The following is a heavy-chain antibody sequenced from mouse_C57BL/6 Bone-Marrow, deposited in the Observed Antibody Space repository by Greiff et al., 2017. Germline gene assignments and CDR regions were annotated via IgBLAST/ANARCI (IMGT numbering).Heavy chain of an antibody. Sequence: QVQLKQSGAELVKPGASVTLSCKASGYSFTSYWMHWVKQRPGRGLEWIGRIDPNSGGTKYNEKFKSTDTLTVDKPSSTAYMQLNGLTSEDSAVYYGARGGTTVVAHYYAMDYWGQGTSVTVSS. CDR1: GYSFTSYW. V-gene: IGHV1-72*01. CDR3: ARGGTTVVAHYYAMDY. J-gene: IGHJ4*01. D-gene: IGHD1-1*01. CDR2: IDPNSGGT.